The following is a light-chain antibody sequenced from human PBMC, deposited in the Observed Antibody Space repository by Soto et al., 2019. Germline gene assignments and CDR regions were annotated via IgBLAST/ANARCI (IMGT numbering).Light chain of an antibody. CDR1: SGHSSYA. CDR2: LNSDGSH. CDR3: QTWGTGILV. Sequence: QLVLTQSPSASASLGASVKLTCTLSSGHSSYAIAWHQQQPEKGPRYLMKLNSDGSHITGDGIPDRFSGSSSGAERYLTITSLQSEDEADYYCQTWGTGILVFGGGTKLTVL. J-gene: IGLJ2*01. V-gene: IGLV4-69*01.